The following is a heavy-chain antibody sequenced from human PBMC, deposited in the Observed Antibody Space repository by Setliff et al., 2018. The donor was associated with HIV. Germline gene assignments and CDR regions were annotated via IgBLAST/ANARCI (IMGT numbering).Heavy chain of an antibody. V-gene: IGHV4-59*08. CDR2: IYYSGST. J-gene: IGHJ4*02. Sequence: SETLSLTCTVSGGSISSHYWSWIRQPPGKGLEWIGSIYYSGSTYYNPSLKSRVTISVDTSKNQFSLKLSSVTAADTAVYYCARMGYSSGWPIDYWGQGTLVTVSS. D-gene: IGHD6-19*01. CDR3: ARMGYSSGWPIDY. CDR1: GGSISSHY.